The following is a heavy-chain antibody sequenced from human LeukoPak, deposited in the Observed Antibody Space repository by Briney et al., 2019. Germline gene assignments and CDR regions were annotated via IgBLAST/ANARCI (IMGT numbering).Heavy chain of an antibody. D-gene: IGHD6-13*01. CDR1: GGSISSYW. J-gene: IGHJ4*02. CDR2: MYYSGST. V-gene: IGHV4-59*01. CDR3: PSSSSCYRSSGRYFDS. Sequence: SETLSLICTVAGGSISSYWWSWIRQPPGKGLEWIGYMYYSGSTNYNPSLKSRVTISVDTSHNQFSLTLTSVTAADTAVYYCPSSSSCYRSSGRYFDSWGQGTLVTVSS.